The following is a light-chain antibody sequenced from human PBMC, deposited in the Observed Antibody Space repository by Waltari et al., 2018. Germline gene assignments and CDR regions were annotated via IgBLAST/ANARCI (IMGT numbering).Light chain of an antibody. CDR2: GAS. J-gene: IGKJ3*01. Sequence: DIQMTQSPSAMSASVGDRATITCRGSQAITNYLAWFQQKPGKAPKRLIYGASTLQSGVPSRFSGSRSGTEFTLTISSMQPEDFATYYCLQYKSYPFTFGPGTKVDMK. V-gene: IGKV1-17*03. CDR1: QAITNY. CDR3: LQYKSYPFT.